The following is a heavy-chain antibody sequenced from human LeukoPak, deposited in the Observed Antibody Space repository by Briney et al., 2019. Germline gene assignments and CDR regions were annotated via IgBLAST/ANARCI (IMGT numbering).Heavy chain of an antibody. J-gene: IGHJ4*02. Sequence: SETLSLTCAVYGGSFSGCYWSWIRQPPGKGLEWIGEINHSGSTNYNPSLKSRVTISVDTSKNQFSLKLRSVTAADTAVYYCARGPTYYYDSSGYYYAARGYYFDYWGQGTLVTVSS. CDR2: INHSGST. CDR1: GGSFSGCY. CDR3: ARGPTYYYDSSGYYYAARGYYFDY. D-gene: IGHD3-22*01. V-gene: IGHV4-34*01.